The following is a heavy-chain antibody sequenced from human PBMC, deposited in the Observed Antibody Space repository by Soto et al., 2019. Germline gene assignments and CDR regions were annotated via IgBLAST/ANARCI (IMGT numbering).Heavy chain of an antibody. Sequence: EVQLVESGGGLVQPGGSLRLSCAASGFIFSNYDMHWVRQVRGKGLEWVSSIGVGGDTYYAGSVKGRFTISREDAKNSFYLQMNSLRAEDTAVYYGARYFGDYSGNWLDPWGQGTLVTVSS. D-gene: IGHD4-17*01. CDR1: GFIFSNYD. CDR2: IGVGGDT. J-gene: IGHJ5*02. CDR3: ARYFGDYSGNWLDP. V-gene: IGHV3-13*01.